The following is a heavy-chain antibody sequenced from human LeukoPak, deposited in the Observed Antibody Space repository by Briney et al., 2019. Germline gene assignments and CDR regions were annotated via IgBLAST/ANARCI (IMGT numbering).Heavy chain of an antibody. J-gene: IGHJ4*02. CDR3: AKGFSIGNWGFGMN. CDR2: LSGSGGST. D-gene: IGHD7-27*01. Sequence: PGGSLRLSCTASGFNFEDYDMTWVRQVPGKGLEWVSALSGSGGSTYYADSVKGRFSISRDNSKNTVYLQMNSLRAEDTAVYFCAKGFSIGNWGFGMNWGQGTLVTVSS. CDR1: GFNFEDYD. V-gene: IGHV3-23*01.